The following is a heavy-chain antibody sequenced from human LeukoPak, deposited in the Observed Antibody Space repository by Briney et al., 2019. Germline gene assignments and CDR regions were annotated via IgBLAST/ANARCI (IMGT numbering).Heavy chain of an antibody. D-gene: IGHD2-2*01. CDR3: AREGLWCSSTSCYDY. J-gene: IGHJ4*02. CDR1: GFTFSSYS. CDR2: ISSSSSYI. V-gene: IGHV3-21*01. Sequence: PGGSLRLSCAASGFTFSSYSMNWVRQAPGKGLEWVSSISSSSSYIYYADSVKGLFTISRDNAKNSLYLQMNSLRAEDTAVYYCAREGLWCSSTSCYDYWGQGTLVTVSS.